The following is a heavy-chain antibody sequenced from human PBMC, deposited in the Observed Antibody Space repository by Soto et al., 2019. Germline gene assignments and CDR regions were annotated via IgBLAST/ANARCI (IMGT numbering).Heavy chain of an antibody. CDR3: ARGVNDFGVVTLDY. CDR1: GYTFTSYD. Sequence: QVQLVQSGAEVKKPGASVKVSCKASGYTFTSYDINWVRQATGQGLEWMGWMSPNSGYTGCAQKFQGRVTMTRNTSISAAYMELSSLRSGDTAVYYCARGVNDFGVVTLDYWGQGALVTVSS. V-gene: IGHV1-8*01. J-gene: IGHJ4*02. CDR2: MSPNSGYT. D-gene: IGHD3-3*01.